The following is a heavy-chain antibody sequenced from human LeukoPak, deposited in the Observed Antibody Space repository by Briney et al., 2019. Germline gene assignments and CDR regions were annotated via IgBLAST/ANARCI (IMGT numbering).Heavy chain of an antibody. CDR2: TRYDGRNK. Sequence: PGGSLRLPCAASGFTFSKYGMHWVRQAPGKGLEWVAFTRYDGRNKYYADSVKGRFTISRDNSKNTLYVQMNSLRAVDTAVYYCAKGPKRYDVLTGYFVIETAFDIWGQGTMVIVSS. CDR3: AKGPKRYDVLTGYFVIETAFDI. D-gene: IGHD3-9*01. CDR1: GFTFSKYG. J-gene: IGHJ3*02. V-gene: IGHV3-30*02.